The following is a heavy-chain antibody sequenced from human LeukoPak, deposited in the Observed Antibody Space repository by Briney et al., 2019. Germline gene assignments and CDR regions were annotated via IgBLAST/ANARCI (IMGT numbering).Heavy chain of an antibody. CDR3: ARAPEADDAFDI. Sequence: GASVKVSCKASGYTFISYYMHWVRQAPGQGLEWMGIINPSGGSTSYAQKFQGRVTMTRDTSTSTVYMELSSLRSEDTAVYYCARAPEADDAFDIWGQGTMVTVSS. V-gene: IGHV1-46*03. J-gene: IGHJ3*02. D-gene: IGHD1-14*01. CDR1: GYTFISYY. CDR2: INPSGGST.